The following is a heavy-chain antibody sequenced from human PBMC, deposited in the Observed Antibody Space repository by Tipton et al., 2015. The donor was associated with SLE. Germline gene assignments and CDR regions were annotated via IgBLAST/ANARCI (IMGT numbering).Heavy chain of an antibody. CDR3: AKDTSALLEWPNWFDP. D-gene: IGHD3-3*01. CDR1: GISFSNYA. Sequence: SLRLSCAASGISFSNYAMNWVRQAPGKGLEWISGISGSGGPTYYADSVKGRFTISRDNSKNTLYLQMNSLRAEDTAVYYCAKDTSALLEWPNWFDPWGQGTLVTVSS. V-gene: IGHV3-23*01. CDR2: ISGSGGPT. J-gene: IGHJ5*02.